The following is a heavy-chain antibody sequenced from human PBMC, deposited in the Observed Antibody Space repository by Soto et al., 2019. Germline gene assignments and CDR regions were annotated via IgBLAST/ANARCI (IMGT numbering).Heavy chain of an antibody. Sequence: PSETLSLTCTVSGGSISSSSYYWGWIRQPPGKGLEWIGSIYYSGSTYYNPSLKRRVTISVDTSKNQFPLKLSSVTAADTAVYYCATPRLWFGEYYFDYWGQGTLVTVSS. J-gene: IGHJ4*02. CDR3: ATPRLWFGEYYFDY. CDR2: IYYSGST. V-gene: IGHV4-39*01. D-gene: IGHD3-10*01. CDR1: GGSISSSSYY.